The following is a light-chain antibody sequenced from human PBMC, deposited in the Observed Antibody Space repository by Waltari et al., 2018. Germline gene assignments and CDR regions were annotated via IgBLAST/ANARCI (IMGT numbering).Light chain of an antibody. V-gene: IGKV4-1*01. CDR3: QQYYSFPLT. CDR1: QSVLYDSNNKNY. J-gene: IGKJ4*01. Sequence: DIVMTQSPDSLAVSLGERATINFTPSQSVLYDSNNKNYLAWYQQKPGQPPKLLIYWASTRESGVPDRFSGSGSGTDFTLTISSLQAEDVAVYYCQQYYSFPLTFGGGTKVEIK. CDR2: WAS.